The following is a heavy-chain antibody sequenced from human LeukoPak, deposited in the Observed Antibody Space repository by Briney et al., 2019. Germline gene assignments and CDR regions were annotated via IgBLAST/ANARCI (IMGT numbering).Heavy chain of an antibody. D-gene: IGHD3-22*01. CDR3: ARWRDDIGSLAYHYDSSGYGEFDY. V-gene: IGHV3-33*01. CDR1: GFTFSSYG. CDR2: IWYDGSNK. J-gene: IGHJ4*02. Sequence: PGGSLRLSCAASGFTFSSYGMHWVRQAPGKGLEWVAVIWYDGSNKYYADSVKGRFTISRDNSKNTLYLQMNSLGAEDTAVYYCARWRDDIGSLAYHYDSSGYGEFDYWGQGTLVTVSS.